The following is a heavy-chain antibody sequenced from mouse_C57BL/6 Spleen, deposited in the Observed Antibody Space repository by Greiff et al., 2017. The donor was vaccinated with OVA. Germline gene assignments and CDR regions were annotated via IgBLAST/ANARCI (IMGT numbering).Heavy chain of an antibody. CDR3: ARRGGNYFDY. D-gene: IGHD1-1*02. V-gene: IGHV1-54*01. J-gene: IGHJ2*01. CDR2: INPGSGGT. Sequence: VKLQESGAELVRPGTSVKVSCKASGYAFTNYLIEWVKQRPGQGLEWIGVINPGSGGTNYNEKFKGKATLTADKSSSTAYMQLSSLTSEDSAVYFCARRGGNYFDYWGQGTTLTVSS. CDR1: GYAFTNYL.